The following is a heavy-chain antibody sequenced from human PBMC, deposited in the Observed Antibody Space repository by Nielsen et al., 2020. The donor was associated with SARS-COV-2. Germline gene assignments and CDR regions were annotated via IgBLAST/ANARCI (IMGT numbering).Heavy chain of an antibody. V-gene: IGHV4-34*01. Sequence: WIRQPPGKGLEWIGEINHSGSTNYIPSLKSRVTISVDTSKNQFSLKLSSVTAADTAVYYCARQSGRYSYYDILTGGFDYWGQGTLVTVSS. CDR2: INHSGST. D-gene: IGHD3-9*01. J-gene: IGHJ4*02. CDR3: ARQSGRYSYYDILTGGFDY.